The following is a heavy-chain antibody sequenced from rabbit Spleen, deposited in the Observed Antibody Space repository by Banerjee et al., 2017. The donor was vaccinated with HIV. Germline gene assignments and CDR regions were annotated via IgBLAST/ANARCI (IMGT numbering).Heavy chain of an antibody. J-gene: IGHJ4*01. D-gene: IGHD1-1*01. V-gene: IGHV1S45*01. CDR2: IYGGSSGST. Sequence: QQQLEESGGGLVKPGGTLTLTCTASGFSFSTGYYMCWVRQAPGKGLECIACIYGGSSGSTYYARWAKGRFTISKTSSTTVTLQMTSLTAADTATYFCASGYSDIYFDLWGPGTLVTVS. CDR1: GFSFSTGYY. CDR3: ASGYSDIYFDL.